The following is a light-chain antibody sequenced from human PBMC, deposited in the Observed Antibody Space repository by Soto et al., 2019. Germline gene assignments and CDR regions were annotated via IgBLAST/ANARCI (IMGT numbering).Light chain of an antibody. J-gene: IGKJ1*01. CDR1: QSVSSSY. CDR3: QQSEPSLRT. Sequence: EIVLTQSPGTLSLSPGERATLSCRASQSVSSSYLSWYQQKASHAPRLLIYGASSRATGIPNRFSGSGSGTDFTLTISRLEPEDFAIYYCQQSEPSLRTFGQGTKVEIK. CDR2: GAS. V-gene: IGKV3-20*01.